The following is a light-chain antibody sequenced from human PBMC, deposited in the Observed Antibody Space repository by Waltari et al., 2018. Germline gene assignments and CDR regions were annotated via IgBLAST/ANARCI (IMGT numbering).Light chain of an antibody. CDR1: PSLVHSDGNTY. Sequence: LTQFARSPPVTVGRAASIACRSRPSLVHSDGNTYLSWFQQRPGQSPRRLIYKVSNRDSGVPDRFSGSGSGTDFTLKISRVEAEDVGVYYCMQGTHWPPWTFGQGTKVEIQ. V-gene: IGKV2-30*02. CDR2: KVS. J-gene: IGKJ1*01. CDR3: MQGTHWPPWT.